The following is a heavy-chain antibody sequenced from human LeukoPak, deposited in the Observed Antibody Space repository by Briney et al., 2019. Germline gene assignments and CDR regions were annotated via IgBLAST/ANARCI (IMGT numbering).Heavy chain of an antibody. D-gene: IGHD6-19*01. CDR2: ISGSGAST. J-gene: IGHJ4*02. CDR1: GFTFSNYG. CDR3: AKAVTGSPRVFEY. Sequence: GGSLRLSRAASGFTFSNYGMSWVRQAPGKGLEWVSGISGSGASTYYADSVKGRFTISRDNSKTTLDLQMNSLRAEDTAVYYCAKAVTGSPRVFEYWGQGTLVTVSS. V-gene: IGHV3-23*01.